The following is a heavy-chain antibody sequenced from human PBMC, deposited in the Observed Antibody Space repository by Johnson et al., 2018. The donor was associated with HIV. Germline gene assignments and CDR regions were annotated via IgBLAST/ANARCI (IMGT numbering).Heavy chain of an antibody. D-gene: IGHD3-16*01. CDR3: AKGLKRGSGDDALDI. CDR1: GFTFSSYG. Sequence: QVQLVESGGGVVQPGGSLRLSCAASGFTFSSYGMHWVRQAPGKGLAWVAFIRYDGSNKYYADSVKGRFTISRDNSKNTRYLQMNSLKAEDTAVYYCAKGLKRGSGDDALDIWGKGTMVTGSS. V-gene: IGHV3-30*02. J-gene: IGHJ3*02. CDR2: IRYDGSNK.